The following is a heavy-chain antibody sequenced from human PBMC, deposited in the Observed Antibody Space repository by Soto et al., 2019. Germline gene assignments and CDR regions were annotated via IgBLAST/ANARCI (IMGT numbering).Heavy chain of an antibody. CDR3: ARDPDYYDSSGYYPEYFQH. J-gene: IGHJ1*01. CDR1: GFTISSYS. V-gene: IGHV3-48*02. D-gene: IGHD3-22*01. CDR2: ISSSSSTI. Sequence: PGGSLRLSCAASGFTISSYSMNWVRQAPGKGLEWVSYISSSSSTIYYADSVKGRFTISRDNAKNSLYLQMNSLRDEDTAVYYCARDPDYYDSSGYYPEYFQHWGQGTLVTVSS.